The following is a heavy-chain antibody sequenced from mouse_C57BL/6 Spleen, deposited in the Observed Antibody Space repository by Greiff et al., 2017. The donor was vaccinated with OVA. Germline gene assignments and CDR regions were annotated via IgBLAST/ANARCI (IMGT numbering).Heavy chain of an antibody. CDR2: IHPSDSDT. V-gene: IGHV1-74*01. Sequence: QVQLQQPGAELVKPGASVKVSCKASGYTFTSYWMHWVNQRPGQGLEWIGSIHPSDSDTNYNQKFKGKSTLTVDKSSITDYMQLSSLTSEDSAVPRWCFIPYYVGYWGQGATLTVSS. J-gene: IGHJ2*01. CDR3: CFIPYYVGY. CDR1: GYTFTSYW. D-gene: IGHD1-1*02.